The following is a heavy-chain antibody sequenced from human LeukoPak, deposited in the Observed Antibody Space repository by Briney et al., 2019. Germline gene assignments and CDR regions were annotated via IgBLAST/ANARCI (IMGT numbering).Heavy chain of an antibody. J-gene: IGHJ5*02. Sequence: GASVKVSCKASGGTFSSYAISWVRQAPGQGLEWMGGIIPIFGTASYAQKFQGRVTITADKSTSTAYMELSSLRSEDTAVYYCAREYYQQQLVNWFDPWGQGTLVTVSS. V-gene: IGHV1-69*06. CDR2: IIPIFGTA. D-gene: IGHD6-13*01. CDR1: GGTFSSYA. CDR3: AREYYQQQLVNWFDP.